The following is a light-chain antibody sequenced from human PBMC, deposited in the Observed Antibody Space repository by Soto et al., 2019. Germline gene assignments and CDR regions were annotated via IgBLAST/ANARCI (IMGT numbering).Light chain of an antibody. CDR2: GAS. V-gene: IGKV3-20*01. CDR3: EQYGSSPRT. Sequence: EIVLTQSPGTLSLSPGERATLSCRASQSVSSSNLGWYHQKPGQAPRLLIYGASSRATGIPDRFSGSGSGTDFTLTISRLEPGDFAVYYCEQYGSSPRTFGQWTKVDIK. CDR1: QSVSSSN. J-gene: IGKJ1*01.